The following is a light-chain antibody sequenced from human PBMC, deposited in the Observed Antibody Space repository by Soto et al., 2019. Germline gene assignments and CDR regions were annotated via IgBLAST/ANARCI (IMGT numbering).Light chain of an antibody. CDR1: QSVSSGY. J-gene: IGKJ2*01. V-gene: IGKV3-20*01. CDR3: QQHGSSPPYT. CDR2: GAS. Sequence: EIVLTQSPGTLSLSPGERATLSCRASQSVSSGYLAWYQQKPGQAPRLLIYGASSRATGIPDRFSGSGSGTDFPLRISRLEPEDFAVYYCQQHGSSPPYTFGQGTQLEIK.